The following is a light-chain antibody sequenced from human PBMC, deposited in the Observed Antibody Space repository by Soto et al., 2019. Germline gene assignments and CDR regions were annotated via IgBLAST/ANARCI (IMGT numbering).Light chain of an antibody. CDR2: EVS. J-gene: IGLJ1*01. CDR3: SSYTSSSTLYV. Sequence: QSVLTQAASVSGSPGQSITISCTGTSSDVGGYYFVSCYQQHPGKAPKLMIYEVSNQPSGVSNCFSASKSGNTASLTISGRQAEDEADYYSSSYTSSSTLYVFGTGTKVTV. CDR1: SSDVGGYYF. V-gene: IGLV2-14*01.